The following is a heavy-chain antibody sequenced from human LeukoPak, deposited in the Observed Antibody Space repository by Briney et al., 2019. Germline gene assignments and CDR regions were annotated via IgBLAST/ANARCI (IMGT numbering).Heavy chain of an antibody. CDR1: GGSFSGYY. CDR3: ARNLDLRIAAAGTN. CDR2: INHSGST. D-gene: IGHD6-13*01. Sequence: PSETLSLTCAVYGGSFSGYYWSWIRQPPGKGLEWIGEINHSGSTNYNPSLKSRVTISVDTSKNQFSLKLSSVTAADTAVYYCARNLDLRIAAAGTNWGQGTLVTVSS. V-gene: IGHV4-34*01. J-gene: IGHJ4*02.